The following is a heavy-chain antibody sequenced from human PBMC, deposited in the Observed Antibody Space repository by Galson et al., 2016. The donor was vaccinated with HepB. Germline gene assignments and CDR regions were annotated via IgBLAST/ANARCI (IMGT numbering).Heavy chain of an antibody. CDR3: TTGHSYGYSSY. Sequence: SETLSLTCGVYGRSFSAYYWSWIRQPPGKGLEWIGEINHSGSTNYNPSLKSRVTISVDTSKNQLSLKLSSVTAADTAVYYCTTGHSYGYSSYWGQGTLVTVSS. V-gene: IGHV4-34*01. CDR2: INHSGST. J-gene: IGHJ4*02. D-gene: IGHD5-18*01. CDR1: GRSFSAYY.